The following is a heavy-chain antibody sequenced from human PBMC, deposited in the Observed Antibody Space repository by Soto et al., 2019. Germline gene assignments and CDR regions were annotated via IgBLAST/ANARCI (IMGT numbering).Heavy chain of an antibody. Sequence: SETLSLTCSVSGGSINSYYWNWIRQPPGKGLEWIGYIYYSGSTNYNPSLKSRVTISVDTSKNHFSLKLSSVTAADTAVYYCAYIRGFTGYPGDWGQGTLVTVSS. CDR1: GGSINSYY. J-gene: IGHJ4*02. CDR2: IYYSGST. CDR3: AYIRGFTGYPGD. V-gene: IGHV4-59*01. D-gene: IGHD3-16*01.